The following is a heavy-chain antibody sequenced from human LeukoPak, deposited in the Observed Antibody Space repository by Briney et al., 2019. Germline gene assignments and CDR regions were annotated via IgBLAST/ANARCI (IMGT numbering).Heavy chain of an antibody. CDR2: IAGGDDR. V-gene: IGHV3-23*01. D-gene: IGHD1-26*01. CDR1: GFIFSPYA. Sequence: GGSLRLSCAASGFIFSPYAMSWVRQAPGKGLEWVAGIAGGDDRFYADSVKGRFTISRDNSKNTLYLQMNSLRAEDTAVYYCAGETGGSYLYYYYYMDVWGKGTTVTVSS. CDR3: AGETGGSYLYYYYYMDV. J-gene: IGHJ6*03.